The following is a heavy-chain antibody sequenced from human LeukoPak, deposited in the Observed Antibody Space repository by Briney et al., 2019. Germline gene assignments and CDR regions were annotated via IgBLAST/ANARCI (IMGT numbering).Heavy chain of an antibody. V-gene: IGHV3-23*01. CDR2: ISAGGGGT. D-gene: IGHD6-13*01. J-gene: IGHJ4*02. CDR3: AKILLAAGIDY. CDR1: GFTFSSYA. Sequence: GGSLRLSCAASGFTFSSYAMSWVRQAPGKGLEWVSAISAGGGGTYCADSVKGRFTISRDNSKNTLYLQMSSLRVEDTAIYYCAKILLAAGIDYWGQGTLVTVSS.